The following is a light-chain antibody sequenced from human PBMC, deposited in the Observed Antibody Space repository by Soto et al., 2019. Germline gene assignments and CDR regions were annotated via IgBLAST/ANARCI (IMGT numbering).Light chain of an antibody. CDR2: DAS. J-gene: IGKJ4*01. CDR1: QDVSSM. Sequence: EMVVTQSPATLSLSPGERVTLSCRTSQDVSSMLAWYQQKPGQPPSLLIYDASTRATGTPARFSGSGSGTEFTIAVSSLQYEDYAHYCCQQYIRSPLTFGGGTKVEIK. V-gene: IGKV3D-15*01. CDR3: QQYIRSPLT.